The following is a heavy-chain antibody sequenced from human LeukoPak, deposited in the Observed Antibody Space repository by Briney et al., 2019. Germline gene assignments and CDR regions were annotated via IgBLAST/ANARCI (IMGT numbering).Heavy chain of an antibody. CDR2: ITTSSDYK. J-gene: IGHJ4*02. V-gene: IGHV3-21*01. D-gene: IGHD6-13*01. CDR1: GFTFSAYT. CDR3: ARDPAATPLDY. Sequence: GGSLRLSCAASGFTFSAYTMSWVRQAPGKGLEWVSSITTSSDYKYYADSLRGRLTIARDNAKNSLFLQMNSLRGDDTAVYYCARDPAATPLDYWGQGILVTVSS.